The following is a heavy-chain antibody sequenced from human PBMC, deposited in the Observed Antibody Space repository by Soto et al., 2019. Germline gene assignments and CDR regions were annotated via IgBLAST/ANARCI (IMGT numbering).Heavy chain of an antibody. J-gene: IGHJ5*02. CDR3: ARGIPGYCGGATCYSGWFDP. V-gene: IGHV1-69*13. CDR1: GGTFSSYA. Sequence: ASVKVSCKASGGTFSSYAISWVRQAPGQGLEWMGGIIPIFGTANYAQKFQGRVKITADESTSTAYMELSSLRSEDMAVYYCARGIPGYCGGATCYSGWFDPWGQGTLVTVSS. CDR2: IIPIFGTA. D-gene: IGHD2-15*01.